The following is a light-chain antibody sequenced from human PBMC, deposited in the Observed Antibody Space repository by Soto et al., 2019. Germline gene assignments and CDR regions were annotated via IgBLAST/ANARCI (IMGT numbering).Light chain of an antibody. CDR2: DNS. CDR3: QSYDSSLSVV. CDR1: SSNIGAGYD. V-gene: IGLV1-40*01. Sequence: QSVLTQPPSVSGAPGQRVTISCTGSSSNIGAGYDVYWYQQLPGTAPKLLIYDNSNRPSGVPDRFSGSKSGTSASLAITGLQAEDEADYYCQSYDSSLSVVFGGGTKLTV. J-gene: IGLJ2*01.